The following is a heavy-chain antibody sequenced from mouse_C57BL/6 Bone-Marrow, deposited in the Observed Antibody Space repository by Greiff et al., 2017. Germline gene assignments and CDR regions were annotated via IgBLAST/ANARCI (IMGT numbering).Heavy chain of an antibody. J-gene: IGHJ4*01. CDR2: ISDGGSYT. CDR3: ASMDY. CDR1: GFTFSSYA. V-gene: IGHV5-4*03. Sequence: DVMLVESGGGLVKPGGSLTLSCAASGFTFSSYAMSWVRQTPEKRLEWVATISDGGSYTYYPDNVKGRFTISRDNAKNHLYLQMSHLKSEDTAMYYCASMDYWGQGTSVTVSS.